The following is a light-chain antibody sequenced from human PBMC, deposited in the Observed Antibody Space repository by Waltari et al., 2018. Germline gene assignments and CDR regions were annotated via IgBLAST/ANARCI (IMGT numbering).Light chain of an antibody. CDR2: EVT. Sequence: QSALTQPVSVSGSPGQSVTISCTGTSSDVGGYNYVSWYQQHPGNAPKLMIYEVTHRPSGVSNRFSGSKSGNTASLTISGLQAEDEADDYCSSYTSSTYPVVFGGGTKLTVL. CDR1: SSDVGGYNY. J-gene: IGLJ2*01. V-gene: IGLV2-14*01. CDR3: SSYTSSTYPVV.